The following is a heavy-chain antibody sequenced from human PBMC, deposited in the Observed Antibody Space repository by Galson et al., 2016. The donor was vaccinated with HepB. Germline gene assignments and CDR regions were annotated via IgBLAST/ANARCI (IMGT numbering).Heavy chain of an antibody. CDR2: ITDSSSII. D-gene: IGHD2/OR15-2a*01. CDR3: AREGNAEYDEYFDI. J-gene: IGHJ3*02. Sequence: LRLSCAASGFTFSNYYLGWIRQAPGKGLEWVSYITDSSSIIYYADSVKGRFTISRDNAKTSLSLQMNSLRNEDTAVYYCAREGNAEYDEYFDIWGQGTMVTVSS. V-gene: IGHV3-11*04. CDR1: GFTFSNYY.